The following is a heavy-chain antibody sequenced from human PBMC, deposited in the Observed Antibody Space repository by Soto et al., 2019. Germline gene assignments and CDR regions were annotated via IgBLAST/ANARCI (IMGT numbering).Heavy chain of an antibody. CDR2: IYYSGST. D-gene: IGHD3-22*01. V-gene: IGHV4-61*01. CDR1: GGSVSSGSYY. J-gene: IGHJ6*02. Sequence: SETLSLTCTVSGGSVSSGSYYWSWIRQPPGKGLEWIGYIYYSGSTNYNPSLKSRVTISVDTSKNQFSLKLSSVTAADTAVYYCARYYYDSSGYYSLYYYGMDVWGQGTTVTVSS. CDR3: ARYYYDSSGYYSLYYYGMDV.